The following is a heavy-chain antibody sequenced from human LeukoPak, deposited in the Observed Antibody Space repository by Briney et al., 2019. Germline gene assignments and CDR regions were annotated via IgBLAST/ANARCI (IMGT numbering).Heavy chain of an antibody. Sequence: HPGGSLRLSCAASGFTFSNYGMHWVRQAPGKGLEWVAVIWYDGSNKYYADSVKGRFTISRDDAKNSLYLEMDSLRAEDTAVYYCARTIYYYESTSYFSDAFDVWGQGTMVTVSS. CDR1: GFTFSNYG. V-gene: IGHV3-33*01. CDR3: ARTIYYYESTSYFSDAFDV. J-gene: IGHJ3*01. CDR2: IWYDGSNK. D-gene: IGHD3-22*01.